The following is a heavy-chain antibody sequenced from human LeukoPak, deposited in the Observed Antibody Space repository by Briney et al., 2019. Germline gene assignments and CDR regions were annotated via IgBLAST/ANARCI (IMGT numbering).Heavy chain of an antibody. V-gene: IGHV1-2*02. CDR2: INPNHGDT. D-gene: IGHD6-13*01. CDR1: GYTFTGYY. CDR3: ARGQQGRNWFDP. Sequence: ASVKVSCKASGYTFTGYYMHWVRQAPGQGLEWMGWINPNHGDTNYAQKFQDRVSMTRDTSISTAYMHLSRLRSDDTAVYYCARGQQGRNWFDPWGQGTLVTVSS. J-gene: IGHJ5*02.